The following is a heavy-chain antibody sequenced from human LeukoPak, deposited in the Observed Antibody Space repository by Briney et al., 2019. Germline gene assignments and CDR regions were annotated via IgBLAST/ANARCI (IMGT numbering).Heavy chain of an antibody. D-gene: IGHD5/OR15-5a*01. CDR3: AKIGVSGHWYFDL. Sequence: GGSLTLSCTASEPTVSSFPVSWVRQAPGRGLEWISSISSSSSHIEYADSLKGRFTVSRDNAKNSLYVQSNRLRAEDTAVYYCAKIGVSGHWYFDLWGRGTLVTVSS. V-gene: IGHV3-21*01. CDR1: EPTVSSFP. CDR2: ISSSSSHI. J-gene: IGHJ2*01.